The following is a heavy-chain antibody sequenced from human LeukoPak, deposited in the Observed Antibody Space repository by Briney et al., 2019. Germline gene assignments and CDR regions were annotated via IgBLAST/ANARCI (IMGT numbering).Heavy chain of an antibody. CDR1: GYTFTSYG. V-gene: IGHV1-2*02. D-gene: IGHD3-10*01. CDR3: ARDFRFGELNAIYYYYYYMDV. Sequence: EASVTVSCKASGYTFTSYGISWVRQAPGQGLEWMGWINPNSGGTNYAQKFQGRVTMTRDTSISTAYMELSRLRSDDTAVYYCARDFRFGELNAIYYYYYYMDVWGKGTTVTISS. J-gene: IGHJ6*03. CDR2: INPNSGGT.